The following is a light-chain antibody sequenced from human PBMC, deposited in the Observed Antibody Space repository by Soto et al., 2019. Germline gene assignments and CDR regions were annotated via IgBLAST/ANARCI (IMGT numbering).Light chain of an antibody. CDR3: QHYYGTSPH. Sequence: VLAQSPGTLSLSPGERATLSCRASQSVSSRLAWYQHKSGQAPRLLISGASRRATGIPDRFSGSGSGTDFTLTISRLEPEDFALYYCQHYYGTSPHFGQGTRLEIK. CDR2: GAS. CDR1: QSVSSR. J-gene: IGKJ5*01. V-gene: IGKV3-20*01.